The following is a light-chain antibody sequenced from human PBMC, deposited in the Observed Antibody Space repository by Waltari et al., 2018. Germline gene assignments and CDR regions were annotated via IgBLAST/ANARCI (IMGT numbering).Light chain of an antibody. CDR3: QQYNSYLFT. CDR2: KAS. J-gene: IGKJ3*01. Sequence: DIQMTQSPSTLSASVGDRVTITCRASQSISSWLAWYQQKPGKAPKLLIYKASILERWVPSRFSVSGSGTEFTLTISSLQPDDFATYYCQQYNSYLFTFGPGTKVDIK. CDR1: QSISSW. V-gene: IGKV1-5*03.